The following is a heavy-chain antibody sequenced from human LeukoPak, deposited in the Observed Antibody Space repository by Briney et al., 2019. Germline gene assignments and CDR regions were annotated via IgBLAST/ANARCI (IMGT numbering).Heavy chain of an antibody. Sequence: PGGSLRLSCAASGFTFSSYAMHWVRQAPGKGLEWVAVISYDGSNKYYADSVKGRFTISRDNSKNTLYLQMNSLRAEDTAVYYCARVSKSYDFWSGYYDYYYYYGMDVWGQGTTVTVSS. J-gene: IGHJ6*02. CDR1: GFTFSSYA. CDR2: ISYDGSNK. D-gene: IGHD3-3*01. CDR3: ARVSKSYDFWSGYYDYYYYYGMDV. V-gene: IGHV3-30-3*01.